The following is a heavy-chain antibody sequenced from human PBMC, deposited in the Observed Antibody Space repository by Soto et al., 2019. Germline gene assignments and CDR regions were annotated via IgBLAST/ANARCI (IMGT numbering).Heavy chain of an antibody. CDR3: TTWEDIVVVPAAYYGMDV. D-gene: IGHD2-2*01. J-gene: IGHJ6*02. CDR1: GFTFSNAW. CDR2: IKSKTDGGTT. V-gene: IGHV3-15*07. Sequence: GGSLRLSCAASGFTFSNAWMNWVRQAPGKGLEWVGRIKSKTDGGTTDYAAPVKGRFTISRDDSKNTLYLQMNSLKTEDTAVYYCTTWEDIVVVPAAYYGMDVWGQGTTVTVSS.